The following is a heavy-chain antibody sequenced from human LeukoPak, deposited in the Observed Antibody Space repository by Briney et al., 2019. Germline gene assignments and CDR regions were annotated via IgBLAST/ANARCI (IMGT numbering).Heavy chain of an antibody. J-gene: IGHJ2*01. CDR1: GFTFSSYG. CDR2: IWYDGSNK. CDR3: ARKPTPLPDAYWYFDL. Sequence: PGRSLRLSCAASGFTFSSYGMHWVRQAPGKGLEWVAVIWYDGSNKYYADSVKGRFTISRDNSKNTLYLQMNSLRAEDTAVYYCARKPTPLPDAYWYFDLWGRGTLVTVSS. V-gene: IGHV3-33*01.